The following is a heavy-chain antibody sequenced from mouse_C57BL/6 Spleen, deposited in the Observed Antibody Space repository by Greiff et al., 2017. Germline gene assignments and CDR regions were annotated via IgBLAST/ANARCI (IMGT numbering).Heavy chain of an antibody. V-gene: IGHV1-61*01. J-gene: IGHJ2*01. Sequence: QVQLQQPGAELVRPGSSVKLSCKASGYTFTSYWMDWVKQRPGQGLEWIGNIYPSDSETHYNQKFTDKATLTVDKSSSTAYMQLSSLTSEDSAVYYCARGGGNYVDYWGQGTTLTVSS. CDR1: GYTFTSYW. CDR3: ARGGGNYVDY. CDR2: IYPSDSET. D-gene: IGHD1-1*02.